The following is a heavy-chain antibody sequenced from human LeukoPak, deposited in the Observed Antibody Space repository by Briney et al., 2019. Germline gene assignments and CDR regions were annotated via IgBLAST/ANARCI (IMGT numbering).Heavy chain of an antibody. CDR3: ARGSTAETVNRALFTMSFLDY. V-gene: IGHV3-33*01. D-gene: IGHD3-22*01. CDR2: IWYDGSDK. CDR1: GFTFSSYG. J-gene: IGHJ4*02. Sequence: GGSLRLSCAASGFTFSSYGMHWVRQAPGKGLEWVAVIWYDGSDKYYADSVKGRFTISRDNSKNTLYLQMNSLRAEDTAVYYCARGSTAETVNRALFTMSFLDYWGQGTLVTVSS.